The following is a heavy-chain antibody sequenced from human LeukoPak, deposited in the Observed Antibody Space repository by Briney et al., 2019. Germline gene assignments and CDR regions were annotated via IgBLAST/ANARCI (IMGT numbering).Heavy chain of an antibody. D-gene: IGHD2-2*02. V-gene: IGHV3-30*18. CDR2: ISYDGSNK. CDR3: AKARRVVVPAAIQARPDY. CDR1: EITFSTYA. Sequence: GGSLRLSCAAPEITFSTYAMTWVRQAPGKGLGWVAVISYDGSNKYYADSVKGRFTISRDNSKNTLYLQMNSLRAEDTAVYYCAKARRVVVPAAIQARPDYWGQGTLVTVSS. J-gene: IGHJ4*02.